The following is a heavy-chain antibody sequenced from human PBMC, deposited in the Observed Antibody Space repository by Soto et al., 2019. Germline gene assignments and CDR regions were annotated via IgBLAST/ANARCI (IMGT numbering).Heavy chain of an antibody. Sequence: GESLTISCKGSGYSFTSYWIGWVRQMPGKGLEWMGIIYPGHSDTRYSPSFQGQVTISDDKSISTAYLQWSSLKASDTAMYYSARGSARDLIYYYYGMDVWGQGTTVTVSS. J-gene: IGHJ6*02. V-gene: IGHV5-51*01. CDR1: GYSFTSYW. D-gene: IGHD2-8*01. CDR3: ARGSARDLIYYYYGMDV. CDR2: IYPGHSDT.